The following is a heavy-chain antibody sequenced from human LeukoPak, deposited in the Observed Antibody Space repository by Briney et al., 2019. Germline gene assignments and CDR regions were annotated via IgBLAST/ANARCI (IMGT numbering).Heavy chain of an antibody. CDR2: INHNGNVN. CDR1: GFTFSSYW. CDR3: ARGGGLDV. J-gene: IGHJ6*02. V-gene: IGHV3-7*03. Sequence: GGSLRLSCAASGFTFSSYWMNWARQAPGKGLEWVASINHNGNVNYYVDSVKGRSTISRDNAKNSLYLQMSNLRAKDTAVYFCARGGGLDVWGQGATVTVSS. D-gene: IGHD3-16*01.